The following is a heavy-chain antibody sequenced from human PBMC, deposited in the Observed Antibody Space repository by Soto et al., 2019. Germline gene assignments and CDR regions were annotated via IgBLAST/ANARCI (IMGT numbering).Heavy chain of an antibody. CDR2: ISSSSSYI. CDR1: GFTFSSYS. CDR3: ARGALGYCSGGSCYFSDY. V-gene: IGHV3-21*01. Sequence: EVQLVESGGGLVKPGGSLRLSCAASGFTFSSYSMNWVGQAPGKGLEWVSSISSSSSYIYYADSVKGRFTISRDNAKNSLYLQMNSLRAEDTAVYYCARGALGYCSGGSCYFSDYWGQGTLVTVSS. D-gene: IGHD2-15*01. J-gene: IGHJ4*02.